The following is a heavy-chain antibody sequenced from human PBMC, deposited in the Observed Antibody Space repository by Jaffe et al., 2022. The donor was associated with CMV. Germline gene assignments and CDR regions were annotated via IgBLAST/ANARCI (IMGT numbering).Heavy chain of an antibody. D-gene: IGHD1-26*01. Sequence: QVQLVQSGAEVKKPGASVKVSCKASGYTFTSYAMHWVRQAPGQRLEWMGWINAGNGNTKYSQKFQGRVTITRDTSASTAYMELSSLRSEDTAVYYCARPSGSYYSRTPPYDAFDIWGQGTMVTVSS. V-gene: IGHV1-3*01. CDR1: GYTFTSYA. CDR3: ARPSGSYYSRTPPYDAFDI. CDR2: INAGNGNT. J-gene: IGHJ3*02.